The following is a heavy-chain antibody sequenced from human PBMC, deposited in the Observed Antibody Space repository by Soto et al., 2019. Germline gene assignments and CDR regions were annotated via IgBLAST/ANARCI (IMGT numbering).Heavy chain of an antibody. V-gene: IGHV2-70*01. Sequence: SGPTLVNPTQTLTLTCTFSGFSLSSIGMCVSWIRQPPGKALEWLALIDWDGDEYHSTSLETRLTISKDTSKNQVVLTMSNMDPVDTAMYYCARSITRSGFFNWFDSWGQGTLVTVSS. CDR2: IDWDGDE. D-gene: IGHD3-3*01. J-gene: IGHJ5*01. CDR3: ARSITRSGFFNWFDS. CDR1: GFSLSSIGMC.